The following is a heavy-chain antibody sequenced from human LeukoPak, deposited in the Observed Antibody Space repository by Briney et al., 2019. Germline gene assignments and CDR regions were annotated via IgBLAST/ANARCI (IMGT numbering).Heavy chain of an antibody. CDR1: GFTFSNYA. J-gene: IGHJ4*02. CDR2: ISDSGDNT. CDR3: AKANYVSSRNFYGGWYPDH. V-gene: IGHV3-23*01. D-gene: IGHD6-19*01. Sequence: PGGSLRLSCAASGFTFSNYAMTWFRQSPGEGLEWVSVISDSGDNTHYADSVKGRFTISRDNSLSTLYLQMNSLRVEDTAVYYCAKANYVSSRNFYGGWYPDHWGQGSLVTVSS.